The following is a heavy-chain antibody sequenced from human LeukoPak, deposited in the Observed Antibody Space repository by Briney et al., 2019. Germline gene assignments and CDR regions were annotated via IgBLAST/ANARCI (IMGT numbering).Heavy chain of an antibody. D-gene: IGHD6-25*01. Sequence: GGSLRLSCAASGFTFSSYGMHWVRQAPGKGLEWVAFIRYDGSNKYYADSVEGRFTISRDNSKNTLYLQINSLRAEDTAVYYCAKDGRGVRTMAATYYYYYGMDVWGQGTTVTVSS. J-gene: IGHJ6*02. CDR1: GFTFSSYG. CDR2: IRYDGSNK. CDR3: AKDGRGVRTMAATYYYYYGMDV. V-gene: IGHV3-30*02.